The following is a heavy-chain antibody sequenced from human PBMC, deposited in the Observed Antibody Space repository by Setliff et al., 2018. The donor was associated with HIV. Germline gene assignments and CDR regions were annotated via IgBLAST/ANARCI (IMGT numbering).Heavy chain of an antibody. CDR2: INPKSGGT. CDR1: RYTFTNYH. D-gene: IGHD6-19*01. V-gene: IGHV1-2*02. Sequence: ASVKVSCKASRYTFTNYHIPWVRQAPGQGLEWMGWINPKSGGTKYVQKFQGRVTMTRDTSINTAYMELSRLRSDDTAVYYRARTIFVTSGGLFSFIYWGQGAAVTVSS. J-gene: IGHJ4*02. CDR3: ARTIFVTSGGLFSFIY.